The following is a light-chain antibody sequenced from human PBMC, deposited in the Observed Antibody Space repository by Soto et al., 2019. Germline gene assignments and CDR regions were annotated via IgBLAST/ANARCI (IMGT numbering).Light chain of an antibody. J-gene: IGKJ2*01. CDR1: QSVSSW. V-gene: IGKV1-5*01. Sequence: DIQMTQSPSTLSASVGDRVTITCRASQSVSSWLAWYRQNPGKAPNLLIYDASSLESGVPSRFSGSGSGTEFTLTISSLQPDDFATYYCQQYYSYSRTFGQGTKLEIK. CDR2: DAS. CDR3: QQYYSYSRT.